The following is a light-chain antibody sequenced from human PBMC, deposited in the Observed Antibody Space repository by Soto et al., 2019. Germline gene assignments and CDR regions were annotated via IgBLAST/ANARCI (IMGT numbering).Light chain of an antibody. CDR3: HQSYSDPWT. CDR1: QSISRY. V-gene: IGKV1-39*01. J-gene: IGKJ1*01. CDR2: AAS. Sequence: DIQVTQSPSSLSASVGDRVTITCRASQSISRYLNWYRQKPGRAPNLLIYAASNLQSGVPSRFSGSGSGTAFTLTISSLQPGDFATYYCHQSYSDPWTFGQGTKVEIK.